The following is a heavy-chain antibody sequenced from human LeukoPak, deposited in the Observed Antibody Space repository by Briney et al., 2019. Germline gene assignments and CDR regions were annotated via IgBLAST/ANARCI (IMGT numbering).Heavy chain of an antibody. CDR2: ISGSGGST. CDR3: AKDQWELLSFDY. D-gene: IGHD1-26*01. Sequence: GGSLRVSCAASGFTFSSYAMSWVRQAPGKGLEWVSAISGSGGSTYYADSVKGRFTISRDNSKNTLYLQMNSLRAEDTAVYYCAKDQWELLSFDYWGQGTLVTVSS. CDR1: GFTFSSYA. V-gene: IGHV3-23*01. J-gene: IGHJ4*02.